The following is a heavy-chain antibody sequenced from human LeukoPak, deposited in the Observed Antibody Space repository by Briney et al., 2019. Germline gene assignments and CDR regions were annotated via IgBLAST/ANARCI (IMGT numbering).Heavy chain of an antibody. CDR1: GFTVSSNY. Sequence: GGSLRLSCAASGFTVSSNYMSWVRQAPGKGLEWVSVIYSGGSTYYADSVKGRFTISRDNSRNTLYLQMNSLRAEDTAVYYCARDLNGDYGDNDYWGQGTLVTVSS. J-gene: IGHJ4*02. V-gene: IGHV3-66*01. CDR3: ARDLNGDYGDNDY. CDR2: IYSGGST. D-gene: IGHD4-17*01.